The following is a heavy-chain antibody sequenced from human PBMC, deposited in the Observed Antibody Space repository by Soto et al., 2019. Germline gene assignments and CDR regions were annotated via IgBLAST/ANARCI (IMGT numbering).Heavy chain of an antibody. D-gene: IGHD5-12*01. CDR1: GGTFNSYD. CDR2: IVPIFGTA. V-gene: IGHV1-69*06. CDR3: ASRVNGYSGFATDC. J-gene: IGHJ4*02. Sequence: GASVKVSCKASGGTFNSYDLTWVRQAPGQGLEWMGRIVPIFGTANYAQKFQGRVTITADKSTSTAYMELSNLRSEDTAVYYCASRVNGYSGFATDCWGQGTLVTVSS.